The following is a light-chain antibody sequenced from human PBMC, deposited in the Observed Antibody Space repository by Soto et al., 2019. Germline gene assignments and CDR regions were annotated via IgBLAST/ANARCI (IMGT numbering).Light chain of an antibody. V-gene: IGLV2-14*01. J-gene: IGLJ2*01. CDR3: SSYTSTNTGI. CDR1: SSDVGGDKY. CDR2: EVS. Sequence: QSALTQPASVSGSPGQSITISCTGTSSDVGGDKYVSWYQQHPGKVPKLIIYEVSDRPSGVSDRFSGSKSGNTASLTISGLQAEDEADYYCSSYTSTNTGIFGGGTKVTVL.